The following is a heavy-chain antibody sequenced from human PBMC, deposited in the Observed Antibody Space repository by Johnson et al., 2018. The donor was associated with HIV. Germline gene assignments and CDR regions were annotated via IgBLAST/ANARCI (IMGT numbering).Heavy chain of an antibody. D-gene: IGHD3-3*01. CDR3: ARDRRITIFGSGRAVQSNDAFDI. CDR1: GFSFSSYA. V-gene: IGHV3-30*04. J-gene: IGHJ3*02. CDR2: ISYDVSNK. Sequence: VQLVESGGGVVQPGSSLRLSCAASGFSFSSYAMHGVRQAPGKGLEWVAVISYDVSNKYYADSVTGRVTISRDNSKNTLYLQMNSLRAEDTAVYYCARDRRITIFGSGRAVQSNDAFDIWGQGTMVTVSS.